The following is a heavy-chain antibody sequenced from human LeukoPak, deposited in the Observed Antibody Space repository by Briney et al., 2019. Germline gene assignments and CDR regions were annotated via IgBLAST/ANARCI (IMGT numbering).Heavy chain of an antibody. J-gene: IGHJ4*02. V-gene: IGHV1-69*13. CDR3: ARGAGGYCSGGSCYGPFDY. Sequence: SVKVSCKASGGTFSSYAISWVRQAPGQGLEWMGGIIPIFGTANYAQKFLGRVTITADESTSTAYMELSSLRSEDTAVYYCARGAGGYCSGGSCYGPFDYWGQGTLVTVSS. D-gene: IGHD2-15*01. CDR1: GGTFSSYA. CDR2: IIPIFGTA.